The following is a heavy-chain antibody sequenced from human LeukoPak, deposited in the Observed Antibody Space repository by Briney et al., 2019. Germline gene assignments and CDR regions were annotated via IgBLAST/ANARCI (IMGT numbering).Heavy chain of an antibody. Sequence: QPGGSLRLSCAASGFTFSSYWMSWVRQAPGKGLEWVANIQQDGTDKYYVDSVKGRFTVSRDNAKNSLYLQMNSLRAEDTALYYCAKREFSDYDYVWGTTRYWGQGTLVTVSS. J-gene: IGHJ4*02. CDR2: IQQDGTDK. CDR3: AKREFSDYDYVWGTTRY. D-gene: IGHD3-16*01. CDR1: GFTFSSYW. V-gene: IGHV3-7*01.